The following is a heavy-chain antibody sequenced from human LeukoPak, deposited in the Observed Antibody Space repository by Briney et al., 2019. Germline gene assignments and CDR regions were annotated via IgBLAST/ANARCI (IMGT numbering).Heavy chain of an antibody. V-gene: IGHV4-34*01. CDR3: ARLNYYGSGRPTDY. Sequence: PSETLSLTCTVSGGSISSYYWSWIRQPPGKGPEWIGEINHSGSTNYNPSLKSRVTISVDTSKNQFSLKLSSVTAADTAVYYCARLNYYGSGRPTDYWGQGTLVTVSS. CDR2: INHSGST. J-gene: IGHJ4*02. CDR1: GGSISSYY. D-gene: IGHD3-10*01.